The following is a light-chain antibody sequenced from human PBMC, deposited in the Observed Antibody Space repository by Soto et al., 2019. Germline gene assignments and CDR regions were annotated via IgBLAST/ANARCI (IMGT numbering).Light chain of an antibody. J-gene: IGKJ1*01. V-gene: IGKV1-5*03. Sequence: DIQMTQSPSTLSASLGDRVTITFLASQSISSWLAWYQQKPGKAPNLLIYEASTLESGVPSRFSGSGSGTDFTLTISSLEPEDFAVYYCHQRQSWPRTFGQGTKVDIK. CDR1: QSISSW. CDR2: EAS. CDR3: HQRQSWPRT.